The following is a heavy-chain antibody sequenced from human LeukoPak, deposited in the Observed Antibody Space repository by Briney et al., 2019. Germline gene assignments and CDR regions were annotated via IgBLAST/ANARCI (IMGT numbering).Heavy chain of an antibody. D-gene: IGHD3-22*01. CDR3: ASHPQYDSSGY. CDR2: ISSSASTI. Sequence: GGSLRLSCAASGFTVSGYEMSWVRQAPGKGLEWVSYISSSASTIYYADSVQGRFTTSSDNAKNSLYLQMNSPTAEATAVSYCASHPQYDSSGYWGQGTLVTVSS. J-gene: IGHJ1*01. V-gene: IGHV3-48*03. CDR1: GFTVSGYE.